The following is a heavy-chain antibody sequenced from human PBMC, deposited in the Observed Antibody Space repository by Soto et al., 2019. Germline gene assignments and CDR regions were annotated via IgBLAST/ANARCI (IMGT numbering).Heavy chain of an antibody. CDR3: ARALGVLVPAGIGSWFDP. CDR1: GGSFSGYY. D-gene: IGHD2-2*01. CDR2: INHSGST. Sequence: SETLSLTCAVYGGSFSGYYWSWIRQPPGKGLEWIGEINHSGSTNYNPSLKSRVTISVDTSKNQFSLKLSSVTAADTAVYYCARALGVLVPAGIGSWFDPWGQGTLVTVSS. J-gene: IGHJ5*02. V-gene: IGHV4-34*01.